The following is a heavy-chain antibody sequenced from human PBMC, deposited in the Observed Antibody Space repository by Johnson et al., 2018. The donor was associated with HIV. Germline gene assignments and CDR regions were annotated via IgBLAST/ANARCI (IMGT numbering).Heavy chain of an antibody. CDR1: GFTFGDYG. CDR3: ARVVPYAFDL. V-gene: IGHV3-20*04. D-gene: IGHD6-6*01. Sequence: VQLVESGGGVVRPGGSLRLSCATSGFTFGDYGVSWIRQVPGKGLEWVSGISWNGGRTVYVDSVKGRFTISRDNAKNSLFLQMNSLRAEDTALYYCARVVPYAFDLWGQGTMVTVSS. CDR2: ISWNGGRT. J-gene: IGHJ3*01.